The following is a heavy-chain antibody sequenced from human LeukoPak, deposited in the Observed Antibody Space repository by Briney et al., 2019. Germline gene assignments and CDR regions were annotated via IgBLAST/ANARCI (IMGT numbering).Heavy chain of an antibody. CDR1: GFTVSSNY. CDR3: ARGRGYRDYDRPLDY. J-gene: IGHJ4*02. Sequence: GGSLRLSCAASGFTVSSNYMNWVRQAPGKGLEWVSVITSGGNTYYADSVKGRFTTSRDNSKNTLYVQMNSLGAEDTAIYYCARGRGYRDYDRPLDYWGQGTLVTVSS. D-gene: IGHD5-12*01. CDR2: ITSGGNT. V-gene: IGHV3-53*01.